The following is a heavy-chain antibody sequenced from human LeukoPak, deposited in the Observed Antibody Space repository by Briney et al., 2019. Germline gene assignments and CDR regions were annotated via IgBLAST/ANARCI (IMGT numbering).Heavy chain of an antibody. D-gene: IGHD3-10*01. J-gene: IGHJ4*02. V-gene: IGHV3-7*01. Sequence: GGSLRLSCAASGFTFGAYYMTWVRQAPGKGLEWVANIKQDGSEKYYVDSVKGRFTISRDNAKNSLYLQLNSLRVDDTAVYYCARDLEGSLDYWGQGILVTVSS. CDR3: ARDLEGSLDY. CDR1: GFTFGAYY. CDR2: IKQDGSEK.